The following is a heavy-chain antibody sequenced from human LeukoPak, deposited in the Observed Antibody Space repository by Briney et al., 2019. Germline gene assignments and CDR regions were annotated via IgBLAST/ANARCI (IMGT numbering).Heavy chain of an antibody. J-gene: IGHJ4*02. CDR3: AKEGRPKSGGGYYDY. Sequence: PGGSLRLSCAASGFSFSSYAMGWVRQAPGKGLEWVSTVNENGGRTYYADSVKGRLTMSRDNPKDTLYLQMNSLRAEDTAVYYCAKEGRPKSGGGYYDYWGQGTRVAVSS. D-gene: IGHD3-22*01. CDR1: GFSFSSYA. CDR2: VNENGGRT. V-gene: IGHV3-23*01.